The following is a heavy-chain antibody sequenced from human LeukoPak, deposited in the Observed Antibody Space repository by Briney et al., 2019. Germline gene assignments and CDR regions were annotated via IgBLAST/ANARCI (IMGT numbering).Heavy chain of an antibody. D-gene: IGHD1-7*01. CDR2: ISGSGGST. V-gene: IGHV3-23*01. Sequence: GGSLRLSCAASGFTLSSYAMTWVRQAPGKGLEWVSAISGSGGSTYYADSVKGRFTISRDNSKNTLFLQMNSLRAEDTAVYYCAKRRGLELLYYYYMDVWGKGTTVTVSS. J-gene: IGHJ6*03. CDR3: AKRRGLELLYYYYMDV. CDR1: GFTLSSYA.